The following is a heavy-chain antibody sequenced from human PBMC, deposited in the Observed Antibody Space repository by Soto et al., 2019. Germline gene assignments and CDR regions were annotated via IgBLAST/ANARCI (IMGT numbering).Heavy chain of an antibody. CDR2: ISSNGGST. Sequence: EVQLVESGGGLVQPGGSLRLSCAASGFTFSSYAMHWVRQAPGKGLEYVSAISSNGGSTYYANSVKGRFTISRDNSKNTLYLQMGSLRAEDMAVYYCARDGLYHGEGWFDPWGQGTLITVSS. CDR1: GFTFSSYA. V-gene: IGHV3-64*01. J-gene: IGHJ5*02. CDR3: ARDGLYHGEGWFDP.